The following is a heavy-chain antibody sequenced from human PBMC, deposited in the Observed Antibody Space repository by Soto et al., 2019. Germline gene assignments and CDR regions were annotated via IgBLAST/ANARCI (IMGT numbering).Heavy chain of an antibody. J-gene: IGHJ6*02. Sequence: QVQLVQSGAEVKKPGSSVKVSCKTSGVSFNNNGMGWVRQAPGHGLERMGGVSPPFRTSNYARKFQGRIWMTADASTGTVNMELSSLTSEDTAQYYCARVLYYGSGSYSPYGMDVWGQGTTVTVSS. D-gene: IGHD3-10*01. CDR2: VSPPFRTS. V-gene: IGHV1-69*01. CDR1: GVSFNNNG. CDR3: ARVLYYGSGSYSPYGMDV.